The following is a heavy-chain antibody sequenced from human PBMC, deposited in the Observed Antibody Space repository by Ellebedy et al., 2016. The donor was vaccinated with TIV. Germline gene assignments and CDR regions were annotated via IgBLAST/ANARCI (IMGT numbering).Heavy chain of an antibody. CDR2: ISSSSSYI. CDR1: GFTFSSYS. J-gene: IGHJ6*02. Sequence: GGSLRLSCAASGFTFSSYSMNWVRQAPGKGLEWVSSISSSSSYIYYADSVRGRFTVSRDNAKNSLYLQMNSLRAEDTAVYYCARDPGYYYYGMDVWGQGTTVTVSS. CDR3: ARDPGYYYYGMDV. V-gene: IGHV3-21*01.